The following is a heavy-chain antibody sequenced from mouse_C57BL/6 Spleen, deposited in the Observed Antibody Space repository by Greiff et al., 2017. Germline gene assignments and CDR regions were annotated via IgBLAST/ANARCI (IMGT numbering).Heavy chain of an antibody. Sequence: EVQVVESGGGLVQPGGSMKLSCAASGFTFSDAWMDWVRQSPEKGLEWVAEIRNKANNHATYYAESVKGRFTISRDDSKSSVYLQMNSLRAEDTGIYYCMFRADWYFDVWGTGTTVTVSS. CDR2: IRNKANNHAT. V-gene: IGHV6-6*01. CDR1: GFTFSDAW. J-gene: IGHJ1*03. CDR3: MFRADWYFDV. D-gene: IGHD3-3*01.